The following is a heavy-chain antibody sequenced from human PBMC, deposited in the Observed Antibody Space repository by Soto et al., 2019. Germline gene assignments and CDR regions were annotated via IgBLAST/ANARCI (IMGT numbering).Heavy chain of an antibody. V-gene: IGHV3-30*18. CDR1: GFIYWNYG. J-gene: IGHJ1*01. CDR3: AKAFDRSVQGVHLPAY. CDR2: ISYDGRNE. Sequence: PGGSLRLSCAASGFIYWNYGMHWVRQAPGKGLEWVAVISYDGRNEYYADSVKGRFTISRDNSKNTLFLQMNSLRAEDTAVYYCAKAFDRSVQGVHLPAYSAQGTLVIVSS. D-gene: IGHD3-10*01.